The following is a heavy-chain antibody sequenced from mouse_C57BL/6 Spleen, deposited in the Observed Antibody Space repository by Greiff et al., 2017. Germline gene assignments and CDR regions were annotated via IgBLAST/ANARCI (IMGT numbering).Heavy chain of an antibody. CDR2: IHPNSGST. Sequence: VQLQQPGAELVKPGASVKLSCKASGYTFTSYWMHWVKQRPGQGLEWIGMIHPNSGSTNYNEKFKSKATLTVDKSSSTAYMQLSSLTSEDSAVYYCATDYSGSSYVGDWGQGTTLTVSS. D-gene: IGHD1-1*01. CDR3: ATDYSGSSYVGD. J-gene: IGHJ2*01. CDR1: GYTFTSYW. V-gene: IGHV1-64*01.